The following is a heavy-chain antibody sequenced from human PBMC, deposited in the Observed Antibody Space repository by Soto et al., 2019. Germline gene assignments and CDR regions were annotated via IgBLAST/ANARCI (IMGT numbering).Heavy chain of an antibody. CDR1: GGSFSGYY. CDR2: INHGGST. V-gene: IGHV4-34*01. CDR3: ARFPSDY. Sequence: SETLSLTCAVYGGSFSGYYWSWIRQPPGKGLEWIGEINHGGSTNYNPSLKSRVTISVDTSKNQFSLKLSSVTAADTAVYYCARFPSDYWGPGTLVTVSS. J-gene: IGHJ4*02.